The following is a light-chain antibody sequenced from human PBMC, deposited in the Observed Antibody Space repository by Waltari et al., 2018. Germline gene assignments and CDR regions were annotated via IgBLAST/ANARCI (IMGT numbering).Light chain of an antibody. CDR2: RVF. Sequence: DVVMTQSPLSLPVTLGQPASISCTSSQSLVHSERNTHLTCFHHMPGQSPRRLIYRVFNRDSGVPDRFSGSGSGTDFTPKISRVEAEDVGVYYCMQGTHWPYTFGQGTKLDIK. CDR3: MQGTHWPYT. V-gene: IGKV2-30*02. CDR1: QSLVHSERNTH. J-gene: IGKJ2*01.